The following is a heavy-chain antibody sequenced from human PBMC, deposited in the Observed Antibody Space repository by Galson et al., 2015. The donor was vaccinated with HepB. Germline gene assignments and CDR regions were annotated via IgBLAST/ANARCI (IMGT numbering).Heavy chain of an antibody. CDR2: ITPMFGTA. CDR1: GGTFSRYA. Sequence: SVKVSCKASGGTFSRYAISWVRQAPGQGLEWMGGITPMFGTAKYAQKFQGRVTITADESTSTVYMELSSLKASDTAMYYCAICFRDQLLSTASISGWDEYYYYGMDVWGQGTTVTVSS. V-gene: IGHV1-69*13. CDR3: AICFRDQLLSTASISGWDEYYYYGMDV. J-gene: IGHJ6*02. D-gene: IGHD2-2*01.